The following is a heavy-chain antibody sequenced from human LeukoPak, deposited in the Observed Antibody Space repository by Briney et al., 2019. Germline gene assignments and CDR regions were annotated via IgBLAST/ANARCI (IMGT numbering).Heavy chain of an antibody. J-gene: IGHJ4*02. CDR2: IYSDGST. D-gene: IGHD1-14*01. V-gene: IGHV3-53*01. Sequence: PGGSPRLSCAASSFTVSSNYMSWVRQAPGKGLEWVSLIYSDGSTYYSDSVKGRFTISRDNSKNTLYLQMSSLRAEDTAMYYCARDYEPESRRAFGYWGQGTLVTVSS. CDR3: ARDYEPESRRAFGY. CDR1: SFTVSSNY.